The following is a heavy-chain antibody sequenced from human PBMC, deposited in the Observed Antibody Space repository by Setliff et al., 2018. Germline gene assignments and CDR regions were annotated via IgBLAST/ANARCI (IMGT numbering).Heavy chain of an antibody. CDR3: ARSLSSGSYWNPRPFYSDS. J-gene: IGHJ4*02. CDR1: GGSISNYY. D-gene: IGHD3-10*01. CDR2: VYTSGST. Sequence: TLSLTCSVSGGSISNYYWSWVRQSPGKGLEWIGYVYTSGSTNYNPSLKSRVTISLDRSKKQFSLKLSAVTAADTAVYFCARSLSSGSYWNPRPFYSDSWGQGTLVTVSS. V-gene: IGHV4-4*08.